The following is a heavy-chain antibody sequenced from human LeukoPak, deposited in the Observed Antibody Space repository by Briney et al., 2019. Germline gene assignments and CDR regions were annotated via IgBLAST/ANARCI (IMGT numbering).Heavy chain of an antibody. D-gene: IGHD2-2*01. CDR3: ARRYCSSTSCRNYFDY. CDR2: IRSSGSTI. Sequence: AQSMTLSSLPSGSSLIDYYMSCNRQAPGNGLEWVSYIRSSGSTIYYANSVKGRFTISRDNAKNSLYLQMNSLRAEDTAVYYCARRYCSSTSCRNYFDYWGQGTLVTVSS. CDR1: GSSLIDYY. V-gene: IGHV3-11*01. J-gene: IGHJ4*02.